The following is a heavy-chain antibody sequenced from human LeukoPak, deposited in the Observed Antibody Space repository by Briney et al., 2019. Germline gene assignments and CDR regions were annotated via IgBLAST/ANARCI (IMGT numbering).Heavy chain of an antibody. D-gene: IGHD3-3*01. J-gene: IGHJ4*02. Sequence: PGGSLRLSCAASGFTFSRHGMNWVRQAPGKGLEWVSFIDTTSSYIYYADSVKGRFTISRDNAKNSLYLQMNSLRAEDTAVYYCARDRGLRFLEWFDYWGQGTLVTVSS. CDR1: GFTFSRHG. CDR2: IDTTSSYI. CDR3: ARDRGLRFLEWFDY. V-gene: IGHV3-21*01.